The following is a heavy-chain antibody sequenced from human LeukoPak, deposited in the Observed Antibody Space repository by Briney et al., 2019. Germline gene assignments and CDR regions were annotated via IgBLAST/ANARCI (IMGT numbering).Heavy chain of an antibody. CDR2: INPSGGST. V-gene: IGHV1-46*01. Sequence: ASVKVSCKASGYTFTSYYMHWVRQAPGQGLEWMGIINPSGGSTSYAQKFQGRVTMTRDTSTSTVYMELSSLRSEDTAVYYCARGVDIVVVPAAPVDYWGQGTLVTVSS. J-gene: IGHJ4*02. D-gene: IGHD2-2*03. CDR3: ARGVDIVVVPAAPVDY. CDR1: GYTFTSYY.